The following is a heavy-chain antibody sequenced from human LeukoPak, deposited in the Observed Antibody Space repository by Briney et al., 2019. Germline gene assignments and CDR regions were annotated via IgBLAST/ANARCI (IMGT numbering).Heavy chain of an antibody. J-gene: IGHJ4*02. CDR3: ARAGSGYYPFDD. Sequence: SSETLSLTCTVSGGSISSYYWSWIRQPPGKGLEWIGHVYYSGSTNYNPSLKSRVTISVDTSNNQFSLKLSSVTATDTAVYYCARAGSGYYPFDDWGQGTLVTVSS. D-gene: IGHD3-22*01. V-gene: IGHV4-59*01. CDR2: VYYSGST. CDR1: GGSISSYY.